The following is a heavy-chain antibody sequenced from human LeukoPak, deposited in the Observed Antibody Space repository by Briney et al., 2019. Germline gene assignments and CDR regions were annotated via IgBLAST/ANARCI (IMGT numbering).Heavy chain of an antibody. CDR1: GGSISSYY. J-gene: IGHJ4*02. CDR3: ATFSWGSFDY. V-gene: IGHV4-59*01. CDR2: IFYSGST. Sequence: SGTLSLTCTASGGSISSYYWSWIRQPPGKGLEWIGYIFYSGSTNYNPSLKSRVTISVDTSKNQLSLKLSSVTAADTAVYYCATFSWGSFDYWGQGTLVTVSS. D-gene: IGHD3-16*01.